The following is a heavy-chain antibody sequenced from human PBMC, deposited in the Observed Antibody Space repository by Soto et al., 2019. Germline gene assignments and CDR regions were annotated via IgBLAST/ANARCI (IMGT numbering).Heavy chain of an antibody. CDR3: GFSWCGTVNNGYSP. CDR1: GYTFTSYG. CDR2: ISAYNGNT. D-gene: IGHD4-17*01. J-gene: IGHJ5*02. Sequence: ASVKVSCKASGYTFTSYGISWVRQAPGQGLEWMGWISAYNGNTNYAQKLQGRVTMTTDTSTSTAYMELRSLRSDDTAVYYCGFSWCGTVNNGYSPWSQGPPVPVSA. V-gene: IGHV1-18*01.